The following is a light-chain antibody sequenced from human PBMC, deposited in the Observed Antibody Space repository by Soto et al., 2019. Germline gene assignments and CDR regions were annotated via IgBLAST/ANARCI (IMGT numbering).Light chain of an antibody. V-gene: IGKV3-11*01. CDR1: QTISSS. J-gene: IGKJ2*01. CDR3: QQRSKWPVT. CDR2: DAS. Sequence: EIVLTQSPATLSLSPGERATLSCRASQTISSSLVWYQQKSGQAPRLLIYDASNRATGIPARFSGSGSGTEFTLTISSLEPEDSAVYYCQQRSKWPVTFGQGTKLEIK.